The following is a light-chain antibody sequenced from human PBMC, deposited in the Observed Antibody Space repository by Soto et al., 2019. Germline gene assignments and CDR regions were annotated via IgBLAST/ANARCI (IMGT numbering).Light chain of an antibody. V-gene: IGKV3-20*01. CDR1: QSVSKWY. Sequence: DIVLTQSPGTLSLSPGERATLSCRASQSVSKWYVAWYQVKPGQAPRLLIYGASSRATGIPDRFSGRGSGTDFTLTISSLQPEDFATYFCQQSYNTPLTFGGGTKVDIK. CDR2: GAS. CDR3: QQSYNTPLT. J-gene: IGKJ4*01.